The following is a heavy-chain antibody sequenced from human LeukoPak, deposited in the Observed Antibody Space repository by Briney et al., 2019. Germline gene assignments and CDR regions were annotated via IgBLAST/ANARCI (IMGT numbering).Heavy chain of an antibody. Sequence: SGPTLVNPTQTLTLTCTFSGLSFSTTGVGAGWIRQPPGKALEGRAPYYWDDEKRYSPSLTSRLTITKDTSKNQVVLTMTNNDPVDTATYYCAHFWYYYDNSASRAFDIWGQGTMVTVSS. V-gene: IGHV2-5*02. CDR1: GLSFSTTGVG. D-gene: IGHD3-22*01. CDR2: YYWDDEK. CDR3: AHFWYYYDNSASRAFDI. J-gene: IGHJ3*02.